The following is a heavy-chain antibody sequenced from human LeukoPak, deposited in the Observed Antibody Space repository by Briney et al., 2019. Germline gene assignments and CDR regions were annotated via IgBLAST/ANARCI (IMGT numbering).Heavy chain of an antibody. CDR1: GGTFSSYA. D-gene: IGHD6-19*01. CDR3: RGAVAGVRAFDI. J-gene: IGHJ3*02. Sequence: SVKVSCKASGGTFSSYAISWVRQAPGQGLEWMGGIIPIFGTANYAQKFQGRVTITADESTSTVYMELSSLRSEDTAVYYCRGAVAGVRAFDIWGQGTMVTVSS. CDR2: IIPIFGTA. V-gene: IGHV1-69*13.